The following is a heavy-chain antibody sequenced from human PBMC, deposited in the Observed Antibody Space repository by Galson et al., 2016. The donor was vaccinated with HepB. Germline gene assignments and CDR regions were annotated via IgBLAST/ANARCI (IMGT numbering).Heavy chain of an antibody. Sequence: TLSLTCSVSGDSISSGTYYWSWIRQPAGRGLEWIGRVYSSGSTNYNPSLKSRATISFYTSKNQFSLRLSSVTAADTALYYCVRDTYYFWDGFTSYAFDSWGQGRMVTVSS. CDR2: VYSSGST. V-gene: IGHV4-61*02. CDR1: GDSISSGTYY. D-gene: IGHD3-3*01. CDR3: VRDTYYFWDGFTSYAFDS. J-gene: IGHJ3*02.